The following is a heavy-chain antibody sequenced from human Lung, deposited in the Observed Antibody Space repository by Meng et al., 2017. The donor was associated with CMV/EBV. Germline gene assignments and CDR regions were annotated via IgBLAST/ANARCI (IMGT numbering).Heavy chain of an antibody. CDR1: GFTFSSYA. CDR2: ISYDGSNK. D-gene: IGHD1-26*01. CDR3: ARDVIVGALSGGDAFDI. Sequence: GESLKISCAASGFTFSSYAMHWVRQAPGKGLEWVAVISYDGSNKYYADSVKGRFTISRDNSKNTLYLQMNSLRAEDTAVYYCARDVIVGALSGGDAFDIWGQGTXVTVSS. J-gene: IGHJ3*02. V-gene: IGHV3-30*04.